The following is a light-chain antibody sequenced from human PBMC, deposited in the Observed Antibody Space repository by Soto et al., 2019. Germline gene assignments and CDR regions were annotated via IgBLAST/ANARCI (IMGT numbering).Light chain of an antibody. Sequence: QSVLTQPASVSGSPGQSITISCTGTSSDVGDYDYVSWYQHHPGKAPKLMIYEVSNRPSGVSNRFSASKSGNTASLTISGLQTEDEADYYCSSYTSSSTLLFGAGTKVTAL. CDR3: SSYTSSSTLL. J-gene: IGLJ1*01. CDR2: EVS. V-gene: IGLV2-14*01. CDR1: SSDVGDYDY.